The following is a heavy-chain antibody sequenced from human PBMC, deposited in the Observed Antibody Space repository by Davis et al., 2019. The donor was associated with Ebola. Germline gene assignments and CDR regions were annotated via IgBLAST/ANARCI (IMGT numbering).Heavy chain of an antibody. CDR3: ARFLEWKADY. CDR1: GYSFTSYW. D-gene: IGHD3-3*01. V-gene: IGHV5-51*01. J-gene: IGHJ4*02. Sequence: KISCKGSGYSFTSYWIGWVRQMPGKGLEWMGIIYPGDSDTRYSPSSQGQVTISADKSITTAYLQWSSLKASDTAMYYCARFLEWKADYWGQGTLVTVSS. CDR2: IYPGDSDT.